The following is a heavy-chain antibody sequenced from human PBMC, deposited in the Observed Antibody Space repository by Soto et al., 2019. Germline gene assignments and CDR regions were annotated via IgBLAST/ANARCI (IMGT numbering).Heavy chain of an antibody. J-gene: IGHJ6*02. CDR2: IYPGDSDT. CDR1: GYSFTSYW. D-gene: IGHD6-13*01. V-gene: IGHV5-51*01. CDR3: ARTAATGKYYYGVDV. Sequence: GESLKISCKGSGYSFTSYWIGWVRQMPEKGLEWMGIIYPGDSDTRYSPSFQGQVTISADKSISTAYLQWSSLKASDTAMYYCARTAATGKYYYGVDVWGQGTTVTVSS.